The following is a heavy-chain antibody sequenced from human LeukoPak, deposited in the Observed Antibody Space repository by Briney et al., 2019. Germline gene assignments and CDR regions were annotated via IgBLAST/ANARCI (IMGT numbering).Heavy chain of an antibody. D-gene: IGHD2-15*01. Sequence: SETLSLTCTVSGGSFSSGSYYWGWIRQPPGKGLEWIGYIYYSGSTNYNPSLKSRVTISVDTSKNQFSLKLSSVTAADTAVYYCASGVVVAARAFDIWGQGTMVTVSS. V-gene: IGHV4-61*01. CDR3: ASGVVVAARAFDI. CDR2: IYYSGST. CDR1: GGSFSSGSYY. J-gene: IGHJ3*02.